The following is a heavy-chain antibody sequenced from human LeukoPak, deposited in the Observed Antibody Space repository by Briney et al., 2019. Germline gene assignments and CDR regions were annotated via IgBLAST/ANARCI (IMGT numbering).Heavy chain of an antibody. J-gene: IGHJ4*02. CDR3: ARVYYEKSYFDY. V-gene: IGHV4-61*02. D-gene: IGHD3-3*01. CDR2: IYPSGST. CDR1: GGSVSSSNYY. Sequence: SQTLSLTCTVSGGSVSSSNYYWSWIRQPAGKGLEWIGRIYPSGSTSYNPSLKSRVTISIDTSKKQFSLKLRSVTAADTAVYYCARVYYEKSYFDYWGQGTLVTVSS.